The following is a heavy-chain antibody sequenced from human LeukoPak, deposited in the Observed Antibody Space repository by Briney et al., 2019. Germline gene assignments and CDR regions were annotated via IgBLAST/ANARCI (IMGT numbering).Heavy chain of an antibody. V-gene: IGHV3-48*01. CDR2: ISSSSSTI. D-gene: IGHD4-17*01. J-gene: IGHJ4*02. CDR3: ARDYGDYGVDY. Sequence: GGSLRLSCAASGFTFSTFAMIWVRQPPGKGLEWVSYISSSSSTIYYADSVKGRFTISRDNAKNSLYLQMNSLRAEDTAVYYCARDYGDYGVDYWGQGTLVTVSS. CDR1: GFTFSTFA.